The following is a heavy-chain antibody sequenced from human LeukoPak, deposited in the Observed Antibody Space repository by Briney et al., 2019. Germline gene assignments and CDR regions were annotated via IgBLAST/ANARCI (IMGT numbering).Heavy chain of an antibody. D-gene: IGHD1-26*01. CDR1: GFTVSSNY. CDR3: ARSGSYSKWWYFDY. CDR2: IYSGGST. V-gene: IGHV3-53*01. Sequence: PGGSLRLSCAASGFTVSSNYMSWVRQAPGKGLEWVSVIYSGGSTYYADSVKGRFTISRDNSKNTLYLQMNSLRAEDTAVYYCARSGSYSKWWYFDYWGQGTLVTVSS. J-gene: IGHJ4*02.